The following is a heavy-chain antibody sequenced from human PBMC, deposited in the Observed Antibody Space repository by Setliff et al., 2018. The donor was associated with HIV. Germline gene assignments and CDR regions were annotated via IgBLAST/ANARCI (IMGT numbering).Heavy chain of an antibody. V-gene: IGHV3-7*01. CDR2: INQDGSEK. Sequence: GGSLRLSCAVSGFTFSSHWMVWVRQAPGKGLEWVANINQDGSEKNYVDSVKGRFTISRDNAKNALYLQMNSLRAEDTAVYYCARSSGSYYTDFDYWGQGTLVTVSS. CDR1: GFTFSSHW. D-gene: IGHD3-10*01. J-gene: IGHJ4*02. CDR3: ARSSGSYYTDFDY.